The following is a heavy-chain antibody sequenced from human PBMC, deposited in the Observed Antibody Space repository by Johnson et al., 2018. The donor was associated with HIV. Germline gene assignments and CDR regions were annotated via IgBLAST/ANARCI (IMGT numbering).Heavy chain of an antibody. V-gene: IGHV3-66*01. Sequence: VQLVESGGGLVQPGGSLRLSCAASGFTVSSNYMSWVRQAPGKGLEWVSVIYSGGSTYYADSVKGRFTISRDNSKNTLYLQMNSLRAEDTAVYYCARSGYCTTSSCTDDAFDIWGQGTMVTVSP. CDR1: GFTVSSNY. CDR3: ARSGYCTTSSCTDDAFDI. CDR2: IYSGGST. D-gene: IGHD2-2*01. J-gene: IGHJ3*02.